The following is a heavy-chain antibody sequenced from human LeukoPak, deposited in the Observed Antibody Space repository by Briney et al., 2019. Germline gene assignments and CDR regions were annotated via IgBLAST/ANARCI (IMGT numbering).Heavy chain of an antibody. CDR2: IYYSGST. J-gene: IGHJ4*02. V-gene: IGHV4-30-4*01. D-gene: IGHD3-22*01. Sequence: SETLSLTCIVSDGSISSANYHWSWIRQPPGKALEWIGYIYYSGSTYYNPSLESRVTMSVDTSKNHFSLRLSSVTAADTAVYYCARSNSYDSGGYTFDYWGQGTLVTVSS. CDR1: DGSISSANYH. CDR3: ARSNSYDSGGYTFDY.